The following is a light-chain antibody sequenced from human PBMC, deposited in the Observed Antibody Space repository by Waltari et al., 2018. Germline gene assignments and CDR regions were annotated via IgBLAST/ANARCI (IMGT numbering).Light chain of an antibody. V-gene: IGLV1-51*01. CDR1: NSNIANNY. CDR2: DNN. Sequence: QSMVTQPPSVSAAPGQKVTISCSGSNSNIANNYVSRYHQLPGTAPTLLIFDNNQRPSEIPARFSGSKSGTADTLDIAGLQTGDEAIYYCASWDSSLKGVVFGGGTKLTVL. CDR3: ASWDSSLKGVV. J-gene: IGLJ2*01.